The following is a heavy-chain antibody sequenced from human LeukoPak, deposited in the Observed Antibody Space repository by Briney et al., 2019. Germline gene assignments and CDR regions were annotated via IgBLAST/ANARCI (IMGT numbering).Heavy chain of an antibody. CDR1: GFTFSNYA. Sequence: GGSLRLSCAASGFTFSNYAMSWVRQAPGKGLEWVSAISGSGGSTFYASSVRGRFTISGDNSKRTLYLQMNSLRAEDTAIYYCTKDRRGPAAGTWYFDSWGQGTLVTVSS. J-gene: IGHJ4*02. V-gene: IGHV3-23*01. CDR2: ISGSGGST. D-gene: IGHD6-13*01. CDR3: TKDRRGPAAGTWYFDS.